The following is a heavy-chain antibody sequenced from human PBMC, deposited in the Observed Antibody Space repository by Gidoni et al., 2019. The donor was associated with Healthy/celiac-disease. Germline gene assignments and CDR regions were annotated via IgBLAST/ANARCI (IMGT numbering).Heavy chain of an antibody. V-gene: IGHV3-30*18. CDR1: EFTFSSDG. Sequence: QVKLVESGGGIVQPGRSQILCCAAAEFTFSSDGMHWVRQAPGKGLEWVAVISYDGSNKYYADSVKGRFNITRDNSKNTLYLQMNSLRAEDTAVYYCAKDRYSSGWTLRDYWGQGTLVTVSS. CDR2: ISYDGSNK. J-gene: IGHJ4*02. CDR3: AKDRYSSGWTLRDY. D-gene: IGHD6-19*01.